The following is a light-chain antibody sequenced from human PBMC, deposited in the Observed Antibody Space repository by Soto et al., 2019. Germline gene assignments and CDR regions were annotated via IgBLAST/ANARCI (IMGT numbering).Light chain of an antibody. CDR2: GAS. CDR1: QSVSSN. CDR3: QQYNNWPSLT. V-gene: IGKV3D-15*01. J-gene: IGKJ4*01. Sequence: EIVMTQSPATLSVSPGERATLSCRASQSVSSNLAWYQQKPGQAPRLLIYGASIRATGIPARFSGSGSGTDFTLTISSLQSEDFAVYYCQQYNNWPSLTFGGGTKVEIK.